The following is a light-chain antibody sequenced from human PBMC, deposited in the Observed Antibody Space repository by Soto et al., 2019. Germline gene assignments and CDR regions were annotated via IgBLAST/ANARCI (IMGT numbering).Light chain of an antibody. Sequence: EIEMTQSPATLSVSPGERVTLSCRASQSVNSKLAWFQHKPGQAPRLLVYGASTRATDIPARFSGSGSGTEFTLTISSLQYEDFAVYYCQQYDNWPPYTFGQGTKLEIK. CDR1: QSVNSK. J-gene: IGKJ2*01. CDR2: GAS. CDR3: QQYDNWPPYT. V-gene: IGKV3-15*01.